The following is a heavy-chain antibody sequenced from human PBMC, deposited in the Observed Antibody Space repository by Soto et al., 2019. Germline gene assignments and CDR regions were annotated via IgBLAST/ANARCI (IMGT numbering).Heavy chain of an antibody. CDR3: ARYCNNPACCHLYYFDY. J-gene: IGHJ4*02. V-gene: IGHV4-61*01. CDR2: VYCTGTT. D-gene: IGHD2-8*01. Sequence: PSETLSLTCTVSGGSVSNGMYYWSWIRQPPGKGLERIGNVYCTGTTIYNPSLKSRVTMTVDTDKDQFFLKLTSVTAADTAVYYCARYCNNPACCHLYYFDYWGRGTLGAVSS. CDR1: GGSVSNGMYY.